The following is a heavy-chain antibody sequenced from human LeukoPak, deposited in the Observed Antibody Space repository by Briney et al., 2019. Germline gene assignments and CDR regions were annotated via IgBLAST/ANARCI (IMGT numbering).Heavy chain of an antibody. CDR1: GGSISSGGYY. Sequence: PSETLSLTCTVSGGSISSGGYYWSWIRQHPGKGLEWIGYIYYSGSTYYNPSLKGRVTISVDTSKNQFSLKLSSVTAADTAVYYCARVGGYCSSTSCDAFDIWGQGTMVTVSS. D-gene: IGHD2-2*01. CDR3: ARVGGYCSSTSCDAFDI. J-gene: IGHJ3*02. V-gene: IGHV4-31*03. CDR2: IYYSGST.